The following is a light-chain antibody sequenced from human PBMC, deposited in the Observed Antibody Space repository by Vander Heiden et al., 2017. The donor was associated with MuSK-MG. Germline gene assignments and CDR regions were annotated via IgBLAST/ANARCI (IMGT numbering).Light chain of an antibody. Sequence: QAVLTQPTSLAAPPGASASLACTLRSGVNVGAYRIYWYRQKSGSPPQYLLRYKPDSDRHQASGVPSRFSGSTDASANAGLLLISGLQPDDEAYYYSTIYYNNAGLFGGGTRLTVL. V-gene: IGLV5-45*01. J-gene: IGLJ3*02. CDR3: TIYYNNAGL. CDR1: SGVNVGAYR. CDR2: YKPDSDR.